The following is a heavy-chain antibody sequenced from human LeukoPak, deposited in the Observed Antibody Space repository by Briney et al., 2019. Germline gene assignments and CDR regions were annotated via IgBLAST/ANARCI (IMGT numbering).Heavy chain of an antibody. V-gene: IGHV1-2*02. CDR2: INPNSGGT. Sequence: PSVKVSCKASGYTFTGYYMHWVRQAPGQGLEWMGWINPNSGGTNYAQKFQGRVTMTRDTSISTAYMELSRLRSDDTAVYYCARVRGLVDYFDYWGQGTQVTVSS. J-gene: IGHJ4*02. CDR1: GYTFTGYY. D-gene: IGHD6-19*01. CDR3: ARVRGLVDYFDY.